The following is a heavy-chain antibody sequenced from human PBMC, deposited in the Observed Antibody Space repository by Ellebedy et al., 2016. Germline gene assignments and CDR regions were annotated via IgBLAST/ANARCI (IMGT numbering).Heavy chain of an antibody. Sequence: GGSLRLSCAASGFTLSSHSMNWIRQAPGKGLEWLSYISGGSDRIFYADSVKGRFTISRDNAKNSLYLQMNSLRDEDTAVYYCVRNTWIQRKDWFDPWGQGTLVMVSS. D-gene: IGHD5-18*01. V-gene: IGHV3-48*02. J-gene: IGHJ5*02. CDR1: GFTLSSHS. CDR3: VRNTWIQRKDWFDP. CDR2: ISGGSDRI.